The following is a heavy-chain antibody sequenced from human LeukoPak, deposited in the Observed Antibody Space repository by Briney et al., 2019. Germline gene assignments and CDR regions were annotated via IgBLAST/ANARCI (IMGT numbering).Heavy chain of an antibody. V-gene: IGHV4-59*12. CDR3: ARGQDSWYRYNWFDP. J-gene: IGHJ5*02. CDR1: GGSISSYY. Sequence: SETLSLTCTVSGGSISSYYWSWIRQPPGKGLEWIGYIYYSGSTNYNPSLKSRVTISVDTSKNQFSLKLSSVTAADTAVYYCARGQDSWYRYNWFDPWGQGTLVTVSS. D-gene: IGHD6-13*01. CDR2: IYYSGST.